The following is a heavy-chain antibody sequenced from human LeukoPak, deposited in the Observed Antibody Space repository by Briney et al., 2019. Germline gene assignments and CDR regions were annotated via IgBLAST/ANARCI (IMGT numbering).Heavy chain of an antibody. CDR2: INPNSGGT. J-gene: IGHJ4*02. D-gene: IGHD4-17*01. CDR1: GYTFTGYY. V-gene: IGHV1-2*02. Sequence: ASVKVSCKASGYTFTGYYMHWERQAPGQGLEWMGWINPNSGGTNYAQKFQGRVTMTRDTSISTAYMELSRLRSDDTAVYYCARDHGDYGEVLFDYWGQGTLVTVSS. CDR3: ARDHGDYGEVLFDY.